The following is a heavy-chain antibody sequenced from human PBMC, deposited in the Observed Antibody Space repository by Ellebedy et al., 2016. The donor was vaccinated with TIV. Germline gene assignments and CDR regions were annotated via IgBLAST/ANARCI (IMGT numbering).Heavy chain of an antibody. D-gene: IGHD4-17*01. J-gene: IGHJ4*02. CDR3: ARYGDFHFDY. Sequence: ASVKVSCKVSGHTLMELSMHWVRQAPGKGLEWVGGFDPEYGRAIYAQKFQGRVTMTEDTSTDTVYMELSSLRSEDTAVYYCARYGDFHFDYWGQGTLVTVSS. CDR2: FDPEYGRA. CDR1: GHTLMELS. V-gene: IGHV1-24*01.